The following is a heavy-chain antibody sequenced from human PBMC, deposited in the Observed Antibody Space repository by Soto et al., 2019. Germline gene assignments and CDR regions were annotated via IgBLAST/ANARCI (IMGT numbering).Heavy chain of an antibody. CDR2: IDDSGTT. J-gene: IGHJ4*02. CDR1: GGPISGGSYY. CDR3: ARGGQDFWSGPFDY. D-gene: IGHD3-3*01. V-gene: IGHV4-31*11. Sequence: SETLSLTCVVSGGPISGGSYYWTWIRQFPGRGLEWLGYIDDSGTTYHNPSLKSRITMSADTSRNQFSLKLNSVTAADTAVYYCARGGQDFWSGPFDYWGQGALVTVSS.